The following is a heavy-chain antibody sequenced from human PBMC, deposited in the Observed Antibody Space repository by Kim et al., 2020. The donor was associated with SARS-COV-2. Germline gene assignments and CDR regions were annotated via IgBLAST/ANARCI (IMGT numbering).Heavy chain of an antibody. V-gene: IGHV4-4*09. Sequence: HSNTALRRRVTISVDTSKNQFSLKLSSVTAADTAVYYCAGTARGANFDYWGRGALVTVSS. D-gene: IGHD1-26*01. J-gene: IGHJ4*02. CDR3: AGTARGANFDY.